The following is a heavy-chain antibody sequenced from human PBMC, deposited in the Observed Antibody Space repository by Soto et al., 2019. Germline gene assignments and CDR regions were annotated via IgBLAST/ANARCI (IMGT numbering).Heavy chain of an antibody. Sequence: SSETLSLTCAVYCGSFSGYYWSWIRQPPGKGLEWIGEINHSGSTNYNPSLKSRVTISVDTSKNQFSLKLSSVTAADTAVYYCARGRGILTGYYRIDYWGQGTLVTVSS. V-gene: IGHV4-34*01. D-gene: IGHD3-9*01. CDR1: CGSFSGYY. J-gene: IGHJ4*02. CDR2: INHSGST. CDR3: ARGRGILTGYYRIDY.